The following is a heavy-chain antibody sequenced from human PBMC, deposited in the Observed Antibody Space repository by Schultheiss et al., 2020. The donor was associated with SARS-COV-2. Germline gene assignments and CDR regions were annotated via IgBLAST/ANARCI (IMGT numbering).Heavy chain of an antibody. V-gene: IGHV3-23*01. CDR2: ISGSGGST. D-gene: IGHD3-22*01. CDR1: GFTFSNFA. J-gene: IGHJ4*02. Sequence: GGSLRLSCAAAGFTFSNFAMSWVRQAPGKGLEWVSAISGSGGSTYYADSVKGRFTISRDNSKNTLYLQMNSLRAEDTAVYYCAKDRITMIVVVITTGLDYWGQGTLVTVSS. CDR3: AKDRITMIVVVITTGLDY.